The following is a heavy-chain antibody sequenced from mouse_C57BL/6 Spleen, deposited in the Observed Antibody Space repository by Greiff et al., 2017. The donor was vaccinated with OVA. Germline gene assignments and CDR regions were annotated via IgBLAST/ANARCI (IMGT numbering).Heavy chain of an antibody. V-gene: IGHV1-52*01. Sequence: VQLQQPGAELVRPGSSVKLSCKASGYTFTSYWMHWVKQRPIQGLEWIGNIDPSDSETHYNQKFKDKATLTVDKSSSTAYMQLSSLTSEDSAVYYCARVTGSSYWYFDVWGTGTTVTVSS. D-gene: IGHD1-1*01. CDR3: ARVTGSSYWYFDV. CDR2: IDPSDSET. J-gene: IGHJ1*03. CDR1: GYTFTSYW.